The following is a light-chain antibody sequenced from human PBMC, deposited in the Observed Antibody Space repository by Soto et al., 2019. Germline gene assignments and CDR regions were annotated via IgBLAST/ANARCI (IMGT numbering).Light chain of an antibody. CDR2: DTS. CDR3: QQRSNWPST. V-gene: IGKV3-11*01. CDR1: QSVSGY. J-gene: IGKJ4*01. Sequence: EIVLTQSPATLSLSPGEGATLSCSASQSVSGYLAWYQQKPGQAPRLLIYDTSNRATGIPARFSGSGSGTYFTLTISSLEPEDSAVYYCQQRSNWPSTFGGGTKVEIK.